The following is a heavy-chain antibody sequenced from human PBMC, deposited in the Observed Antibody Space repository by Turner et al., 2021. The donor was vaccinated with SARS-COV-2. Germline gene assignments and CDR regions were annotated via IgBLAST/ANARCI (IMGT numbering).Heavy chain of an antibody. CDR3: ARGDVVGADFDF. V-gene: IGHV1-46*03. D-gene: IGHD1-26*01. J-gene: IGHJ4*02. CDR2: INGRGDVT. CDR1: GYIFTNYY. Sequence: QVQLLQSGAEVKKPGASVKVSCKASGYIFTNYYMHWVRRAPGQGLEWMGIINGRGDVTGYAEKFQGRVTMTTDTSTRTVYMKVKSLRSDDTAVYFCARGDVVGADFDFWGQGTLVTVSP.